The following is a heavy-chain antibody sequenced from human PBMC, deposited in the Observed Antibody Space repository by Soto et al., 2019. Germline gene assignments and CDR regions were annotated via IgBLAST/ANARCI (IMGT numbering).Heavy chain of an antibody. V-gene: IGHV1-2*02. J-gene: IGHJ4*02. Sequence: ASVKVSCKASGYTFTDYYIHWVQQAPGQGLEWMGWINPDSSGTDYAQMFQGGVIMSSDTSISTAYLELSRLKSDDTAVYYCARANGVRLPAFDSCGQGTLVTVSS. CDR3: ARANGVRLPAFDS. CDR2: INPDSSGT. CDR1: GYTFTDYY. D-gene: IGHD2-8*01.